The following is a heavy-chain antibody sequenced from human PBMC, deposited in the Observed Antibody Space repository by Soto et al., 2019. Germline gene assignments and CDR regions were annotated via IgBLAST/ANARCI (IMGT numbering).Heavy chain of an antibody. CDR1: GYTFTSYA. J-gene: IGHJ5*02. D-gene: IGHD6-13*01. CDR2: INAGNGNT. Sequence: ASVKVSCKASGYTFTSYAMHWVRHAPGQRLEWMGWINAGNGNTKYSQKFQGRVTITRDTSASTAYMELSSLRSEDTAVYYCARDRSSSWYWFDPWGQGTLVTVSS. V-gene: IGHV1-3*01. CDR3: ARDRSSSWYWFDP.